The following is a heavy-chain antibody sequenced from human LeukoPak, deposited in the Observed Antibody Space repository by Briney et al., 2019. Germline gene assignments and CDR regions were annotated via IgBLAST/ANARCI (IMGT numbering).Heavy chain of an antibody. CDR2: ISSSSSYI. CDR3: ARDGRITIFSGMDV. J-gene: IGHJ6*02. Sequence: GGSLRLSCAASGFTFSSYWVHWVRQAPGGGVEWVSYISSSSSYIYYADSVKGRFTISRESAKNSLYLQINSMRAEDTAVYYCARDGRITIFSGMDVWGQGTTVTVSS. D-gene: IGHD3-3*01. V-gene: IGHV3-21*01. CDR1: GFTFSSYW.